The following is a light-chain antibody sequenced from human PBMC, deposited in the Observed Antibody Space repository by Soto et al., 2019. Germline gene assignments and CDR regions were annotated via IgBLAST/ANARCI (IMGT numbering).Light chain of an antibody. CDR3: QQFNSYPLT. CDR2: DAS. J-gene: IGKJ4*01. Sequence: AIQLTQSPSSLSASVRDRVTITCRASQGISSALAWYQQKPGEVPKLLIYDASSLESGVPSRFSGSGSGTDFTLAISSLQSEDFATYYCQQFNSYPLTFGGGTKVEVK. CDR1: QGISSA. V-gene: IGKV1-13*02.